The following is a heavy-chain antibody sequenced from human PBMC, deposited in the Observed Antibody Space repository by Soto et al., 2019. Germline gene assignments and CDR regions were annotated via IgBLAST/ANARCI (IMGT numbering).Heavy chain of an antibody. D-gene: IGHD5-18*01. V-gene: IGHV4-61*08. CDR2: IYYSGST. CDR3: ARDIGSYGYFDY. Sequence: SETLSLTCTVSGGSISSGGYYWNWIRQPPGKGLEWIGYIYYSGSTNYNPSLKSRVTISVDTSKNQFSLKLSSVTAADTAVYYCARDIGSYGYFDYWGQGTLVTVSS. J-gene: IGHJ4*02. CDR1: GGSISSGGYY.